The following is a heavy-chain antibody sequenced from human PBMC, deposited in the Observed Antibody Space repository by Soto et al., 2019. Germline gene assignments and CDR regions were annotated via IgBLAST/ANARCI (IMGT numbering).Heavy chain of an antibody. J-gene: IGHJ6*02. D-gene: IGHD2-8*01. CDR1: GYSFTDYH. Sequence: QVQLVQSGAEVKKPGASVRVSCKASGYSFTDYHIHWVRQAPGQGLEWLGRINPKSGGTSTAQKFQGWVTMTRDRSMSTVYMELTRLRSDDTAVYFCARGHSTDCSNGVCSFFYNHEMHVWGQGTTVTVSS. V-gene: IGHV1-2*04. CDR3: ARGHSTDCSNGVCSFFYNHEMHV. CDR2: INPKSGGT.